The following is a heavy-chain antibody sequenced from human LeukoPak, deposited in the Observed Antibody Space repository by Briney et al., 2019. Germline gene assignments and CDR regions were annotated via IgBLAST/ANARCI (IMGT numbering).Heavy chain of an antibody. V-gene: IGHV3-7*01. D-gene: IGHD1-26*01. Sequence: QPGGSLRLSCAASGFTFSSYWMAWVRQAPGKGLEWVANIRQDGGEIYYVDSVKGRFILSRDNAKNSLYLEMNSLIDEDTAVYYCARDKIVGATNFDSWGQGTLVTVSS. CDR3: ARDKIVGATNFDS. CDR2: IRQDGGEI. J-gene: IGHJ4*02. CDR1: GFTFSSYW.